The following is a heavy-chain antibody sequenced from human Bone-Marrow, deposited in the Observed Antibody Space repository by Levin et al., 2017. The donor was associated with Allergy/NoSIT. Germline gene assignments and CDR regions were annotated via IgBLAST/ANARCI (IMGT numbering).Heavy chain of an antibody. J-gene: IGHJ3*02. CDR2: ISYDGSNK. D-gene: IGHD3-10*01. V-gene: IGHV3-30*18. Sequence: GGSLRLSCAASGFTFSSYGMHWVRQAPGKGLEWVAVISYDGSNKYYADSVKGRFTISRDNSKNTLYLQMNSLRAEDTAVYYCAKDRSSTDAFDIWGQGTMVTVSS. CDR3: AKDRSSTDAFDI. CDR1: GFTFSSYG.